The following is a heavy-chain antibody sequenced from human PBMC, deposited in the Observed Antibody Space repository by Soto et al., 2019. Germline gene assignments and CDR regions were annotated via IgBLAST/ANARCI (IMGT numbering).Heavy chain of an antibody. CDR3: ERDQEQWLVHPWAFDI. D-gene: IGHD6-19*01. V-gene: IGHV1-18*01. CDR2: ISAYNGDT. Sequence: ASVKVSCKASGYTFTSYGISWVRQAPGQGLEWMGWISAYNGDTNYAQKLQGRVTMTTDTSTSTAYMELRSLRSDDTAVYYCERDQEQWLVHPWAFDIWGQGTXVTVSS. CDR1: GYTFTSYG. J-gene: IGHJ3*02.